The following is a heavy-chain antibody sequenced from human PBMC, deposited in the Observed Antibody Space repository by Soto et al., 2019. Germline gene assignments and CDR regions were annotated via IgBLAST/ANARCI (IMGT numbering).Heavy chain of an antibody. CDR1: GVAFSSNS. Sequence: CKDSGVAFSSNSSSWVQHSQGQGLEWMGGIIPIFGTANYAQKFQGRVTITADESTSTAYMELSSLRSEDTAVYYCARDSIAAAGNYYYGMDVWGQGTTVTVSS. CDR2: IIPIFGTA. D-gene: IGHD6-13*01. J-gene: IGHJ6*02. CDR3: ARDSIAAAGNYYYGMDV. V-gene: IGHV1-69*01.